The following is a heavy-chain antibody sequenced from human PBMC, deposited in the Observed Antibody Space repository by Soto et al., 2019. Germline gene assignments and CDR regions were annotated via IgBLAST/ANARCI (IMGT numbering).Heavy chain of an antibody. Sequence: SETLSLTCTVSGVSISSSYWSWLRQSPGTGLAWIGYIYYTGTTNYNPSLKRRVTISLDTAKNQFSLNVNSLTTADTAVYFCARGGNRYSTTAPGVGGFDFWGQGTLVTVSS. CDR3: ARGGNRYSTTAPGVGGFDF. CDR1: GVSISSSY. J-gene: IGHJ4*02. D-gene: IGHD2-8*01. CDR2: IYYTGTT. V-gene: IGHV4-59*01.